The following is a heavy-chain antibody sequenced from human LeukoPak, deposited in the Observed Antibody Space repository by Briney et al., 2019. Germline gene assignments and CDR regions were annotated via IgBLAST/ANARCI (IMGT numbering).Heavy chain of an antibody. CDR1: GGSFSGYY. Sequence: PSETLSLTCAVYGGSFSGYYWSWIRQPPGKGLEWIGSIYHSGSTYYNPSLKSRVTISVDTSKNQFSLKLSSVTAADTAVYYCASGTGITMIVVWGQGTLVTVSS. J-gene: IGHJ4*02. V-gene: IGHV4-34*01. CDR2: IYHSGST. D-gene: IGHD3-22*01. CDR3: ASGTGITMIVV.